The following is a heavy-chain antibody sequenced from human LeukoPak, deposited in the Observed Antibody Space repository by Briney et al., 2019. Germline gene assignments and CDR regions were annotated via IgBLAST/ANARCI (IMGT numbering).Heavy chain of an antibody. J-gene: IGHJ5*02. V-gene: IGHV3-21*04. Sequence: PSETLRLSCAVSGFTFSSYSMNWVRQPPGKGLEWVSSISSSSSYIYYADSLKGRFTISRHNAKNSLYLQMNSLRDEDTAVYYCARDGCSSTSCYRGWFDPWGQGTLVTVSS. CDR1: GFTFSSYS. CDR3: ARDGCSSTSCYRGWFDP. CDR2: ISSSSSYI. D-gene: IGHD2-2*01.